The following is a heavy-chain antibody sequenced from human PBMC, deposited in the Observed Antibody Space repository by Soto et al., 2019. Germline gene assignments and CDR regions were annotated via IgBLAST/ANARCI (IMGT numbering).Heavy chain of an antibody. CDR1: GFTFSSYA. D-gene: IGHD3-16*02. Sequence: SLRLSCAASGFTFSSYAMSWVRQAPGKGLEWVSAISGSGGSTYYADSVKDRFTISRDNSKNTLYLQMNSLRAEDTAVYYCAKDGGGGVYDYVWGSYRYDAFDIWGQGTMVT. V-gene: IGHV3-23*01. CDR2: ISGSGGST. J-gene: IGHJ3*02. CDR3: AKDGGGGVYDYVWGSYRYDAFDI.